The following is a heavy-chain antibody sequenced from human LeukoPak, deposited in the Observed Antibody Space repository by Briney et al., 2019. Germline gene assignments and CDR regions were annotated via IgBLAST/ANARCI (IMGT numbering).Heavy chain of an antibody. J-gene: IGHJ3*02. CDR2: FDPEDGET. V-gene: IGHV1-24*01. Sequence: ASVKVSCKVSGYTLTELSMHWVRQAPGKGLEWMGGFDPEDGETIYAQKFQGRVTMTEDTSTDTAYMELSSLRSEDTAVYHCATDPVSNNDYGDTHAFDIWGQGTMVTVSS. CDR3: ATDPVSNNDYGDTHAFDI. CDR1: GYTLTELS. D-gene: IGHD4-17*01.